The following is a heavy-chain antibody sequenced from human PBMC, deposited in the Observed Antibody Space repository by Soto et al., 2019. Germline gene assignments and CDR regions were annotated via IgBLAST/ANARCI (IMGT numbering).Heavy chain of an antibody. J-gene: IGHJ4*02. V-gene: IGHV1-69*12. CDR2: IIPIFGTA. D-gene: IGHD2-8*01. CDR1: GGTFSSYA. Sequence: QVQLVQSGAEVKKPGSSVKVSCKASGGTFSSYAISWVRQAPGQGLEWMGGIIPIFGTANYAQKFQGRVTITADESTSKAYREVSSLRSEDTAVYSCARDQENGCAPGYWGQGTLVTVSS. CDR3: ARDQENGCAPGY.